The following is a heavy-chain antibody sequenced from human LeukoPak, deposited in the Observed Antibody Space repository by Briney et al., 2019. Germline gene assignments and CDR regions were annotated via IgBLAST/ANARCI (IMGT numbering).Heavy chain of an antibody. J-gene: IGHJ6*02. Sequence: SETLSLICTVSGGSISSSIYYWGWIRQPPGKGLEWIGSIYYSGTTYYNPSLKSRVTISVDTSETQFSLELNSVTAADTAVYFCARSAAGLSYGMDVWGQGTTVTVSS. CDR2: IYYSGTT. D-gene: IGHD6-13*01. V-gene: IGHV4-39*01. CDR1: GGSISSSIYY. CDR3: ARSAAGLSYGMDV.